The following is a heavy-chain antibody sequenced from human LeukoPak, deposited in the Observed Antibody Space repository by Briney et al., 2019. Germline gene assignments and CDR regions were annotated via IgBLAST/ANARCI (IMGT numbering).Heavy chain of an antibody. J-gene: IGHJ4*02. V-gene: IGHV1-18*01. D-gene: IGHD3-22*01. Sequence: ASVKVSCKASGYTFTNSAVTWVRQAPGQGRERRGRIHTYNANTNYAQKLQGRVTMTTDTSTSTAYMELRSLRSDDTAVYYCARGFYYDSSGSAIYYFDYWGQGTLVTVSS. CDR1: GYTFTNSA. CDR3: ARGFYYDSSGSAIYYFDY. CDR2: IHTYNANT.